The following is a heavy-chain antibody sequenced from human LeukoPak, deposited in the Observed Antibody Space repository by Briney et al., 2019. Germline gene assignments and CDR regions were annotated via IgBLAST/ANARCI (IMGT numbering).Heavy chain of an antibody. CDR3: ARSRGYCSSTCCYYFDY. D-gene: IGHD2-2*01. J-gene: IGHJ4*02. V-gene: IGHV3-21*01. Sequence: GGSLRLSCAASGFTFSSYSMNWVRQAPGKGLEWVSSISSSSSYIYYADSVKGRFTISRDNAKNSLYLQMNSLRAEDTAVYYCARSRGYCSSTCCYYFDYWGQGTLVTVSS. CDR1: GFTFSSYS. CDR2: ISSSSSYI.